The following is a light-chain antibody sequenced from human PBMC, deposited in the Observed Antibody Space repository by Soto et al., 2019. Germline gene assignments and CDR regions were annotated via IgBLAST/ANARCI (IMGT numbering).Light chain of an antibody. Sequence: DIQMTQSPSSLSASVGDRVTITCRASQGIRNYLAWYQQKPGKVPKLLIYAASTLQSGVPSRFSGSGSGTDFTLTISSLEPEDFAVYYCQQYGGSPRTFGQGTKVDIK. J-gene: IGKJ1*01. CDR1: QGIRNY. CDR2: AAS. V-gene: IGKV1-27*01. CDR3: QQYGGSPRT.